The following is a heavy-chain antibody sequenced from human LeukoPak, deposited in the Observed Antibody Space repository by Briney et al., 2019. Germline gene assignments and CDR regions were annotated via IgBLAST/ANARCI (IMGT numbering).Heavy chain of an antibody. CDR1: GFTFSSYS. CDR3: ALSSSWFIDY. J-gene: IGHJ4*02. D-gene: IGHD6-13*01. CDR2: ISSSSSYI. Sequence: GGSLRLSCAASGFTFSSYSMNWVHQAPGKGLEWVSSISSSSSYIYYADSVKGRFTISRDNAKNSLYLQMNSLRAEDTAVYYCALSSSWFIDYWGQGTLVTVSS. V-gene: IGHV3-21*01.